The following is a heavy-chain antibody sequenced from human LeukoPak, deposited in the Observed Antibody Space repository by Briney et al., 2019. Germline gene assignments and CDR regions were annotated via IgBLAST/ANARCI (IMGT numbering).Heavy chain of an antibody. V-gene: IGHV3-49*03. D-gene: IGHD3-9*01. J-gene: IGHJ4*02. Sequence: PGGSLRLSCTASGFTFGDYAMSWFRQVPGKGLEWVGFIRSKAYGGTTEYAASVKGRFTISRDDSKSIAYLQMNSLKTEDTAVYYCTRDPPVDYDILTGYYWDWAFDYWGQGTLVTVSS. CDR2: IRSKAYGGTT. CDR3: TRDPPVDYDILTGYYWDWAFDY. CDR1: GFTFGDYA.